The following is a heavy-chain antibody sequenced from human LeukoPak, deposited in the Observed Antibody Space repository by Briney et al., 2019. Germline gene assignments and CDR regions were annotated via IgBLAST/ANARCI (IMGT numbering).Heavy chain of an antibody. V-gene: IGHV4-59*01. CDR2: IYYSGRT. CDR1: GGSISGYY. D-gene: IGHD4-11*01. J-gene: IGHJ2*01. CDR3: AGHPGRDSNSKKIWYFDL. Sequence: SETLSLTCTVSGGSISGYYWSWIRQPPGKGLEWIGYIYYSGRTNYNPSLKSRVTISVDTSKNQFSLTLSSVTAADPAVYYWAGHPGRDSNSKKIWYFDLWGRGTLVTVSS.